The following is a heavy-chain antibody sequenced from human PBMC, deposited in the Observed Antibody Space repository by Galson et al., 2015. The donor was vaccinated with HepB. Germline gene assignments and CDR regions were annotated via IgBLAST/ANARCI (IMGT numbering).Heavy chain of an antibody. D-gene: IGHD3-3*01. Sequence: SLRLSCAASGFTFSDAWMSWVRQAPGKGLEWVGRIKSKTDGGTTDYAAPVKGRFTISRDDSKNTLYLQMNSLGAEDTAVYYCAKDLPRTNDFWSGGILFEYWGQGTLVTVSS. V-gene: IGHV3-15*01. CDR2: IKSKTDGGTT. CDR1: GFTFSDAW. CDR3: AKDLPRTNDFWSGGILFEY. J-gene: IGHJ4*02.